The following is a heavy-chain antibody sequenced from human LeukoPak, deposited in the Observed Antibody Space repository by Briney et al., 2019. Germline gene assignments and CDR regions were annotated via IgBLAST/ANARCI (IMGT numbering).Heavy chain of an antibody. CDR1: GFTFSSYS. V-gene: IGHV3-48*01. J-gene: IGHJ3*02. CDR2: ISSSSSTI. CDR3: AREAEQWPGETFDI. D-gene: IGHD6-19*01. Sequence: GGSLRLSCAASGFTFSSYSMNWVRQAPGKGLEWVSYISSSSSTIYYADSVKGRFTISRDNAKNSLYLQMNSLRAEDTAVYYCAREAEQWPGETFDIWGQGTMVTVSS.